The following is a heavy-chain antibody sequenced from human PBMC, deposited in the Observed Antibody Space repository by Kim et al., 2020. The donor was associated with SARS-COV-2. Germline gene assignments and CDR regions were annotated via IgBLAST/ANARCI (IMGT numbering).Heavy chain of an antibody. CDR3: ASIVHYDSSGYIFDI. Sequence: PSFQGHVTISADKSISTAYLQWSSLKASDTAMYYCASIVHYDSSGYIFDIWGQGTMVTVSS. V-gene: IGHV5-10-1*01. D-gene: IGHD3-22*01. J-gene: IGHJ3*02.